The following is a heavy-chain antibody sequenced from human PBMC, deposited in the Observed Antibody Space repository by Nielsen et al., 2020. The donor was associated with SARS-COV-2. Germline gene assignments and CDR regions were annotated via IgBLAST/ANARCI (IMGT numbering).Heavy chain of an antibody. CDR3: ASPGIVGATTPFDY. J-gene: IGHJ4*02. CDR1: GGSVSSGRYY. CDR2: IYYSGST. V-gene: IGHV4-61*01. D-gene: IGHD1-26*01. Sequence: SETLSLTCTVSGGSVSSGRYYWSWIRQPPGKGLEWIGYIYYSGSTNYNPSLKSRVTISVDTSKSQFSLKLSSVTAADTAVYYCASPGIVGATTPFDYWGQGTLVTVSS.